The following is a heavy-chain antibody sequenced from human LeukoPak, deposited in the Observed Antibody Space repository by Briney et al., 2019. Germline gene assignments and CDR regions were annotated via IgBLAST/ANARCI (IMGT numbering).Heavy chain of an antibody. CDR3: ARGRYLTRGGGAAAGFLDY. V-gene: IGHV4-34*01. CDR1: GGSFSGYY. Sequence: PSETLSLTCAVYGGSFSGYYCSWISQPPGKGLEWIGEINHRGSTNYNPSLKRRVTISVDTSQNQFSVRLSSVTAADTAVYYCARGRYLTRGGGAAAGFLDYWGQGTLVTVSS. J-gene: IGHJ4*02. D-gene: IGHD6-13*01. CDR2: INHRGST.